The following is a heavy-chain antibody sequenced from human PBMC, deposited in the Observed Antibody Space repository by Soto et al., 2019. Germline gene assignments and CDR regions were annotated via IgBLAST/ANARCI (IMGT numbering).Heavy chain of an antibody. V-gene: IGHV3-9*01. Sequence: EVQLVESGGGLVQPGGSLTLSCVASGSTFEDYAMHWVRQAPGKGLEWVAGIYWGSNRIDYADSVRGRFATSRDNAERSLYLQMNSLTGDDTVFYYCTKDVTAGGADVWGKGTMVTVSS. CDR2: IYWGSNRI. CDR3: TKDVTAGGADV. J-gene: IGHJ6*04. D-gene: IGHD2-21*01. CDR1: GSTFEDYA.